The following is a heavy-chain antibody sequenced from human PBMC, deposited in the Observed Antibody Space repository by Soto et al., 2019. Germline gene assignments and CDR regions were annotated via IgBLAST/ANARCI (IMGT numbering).Heavy chain of an antibody. CDR2: IIPILGIA. J-gene: IGHJ3*02. D-gene: IGHD4-17*01. CDR1: GGTFSSYT. CDR3: ARDRYDYGDYVDPFDI. Sequence: QVQLVQSGAEVKKPGSSVKVSCKASGGTFSSYTISWVRQAPGQGLEWMGRIIPILGIANYAQKFQGRVTITADKSTSTDYMGLSSLRSEDTAVYYCARDRYDYGDYVDPFDIWGQGTMVTVSS. V-gene: IGHV1-69*08.